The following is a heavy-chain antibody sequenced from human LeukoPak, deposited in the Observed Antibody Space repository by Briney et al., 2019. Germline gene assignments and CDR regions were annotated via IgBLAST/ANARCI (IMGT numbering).Heavy chain of an antibody. J-gene: IGHJ6*02. D-gene: IGHD2-15*01. CDR3: ARGGRSYYGMDV. Sequence: GGALRLSCAASGFNFLSYELYWVRQAPGQGLERVSYISGGGSAIYYADSVRGRITISRDNAKKSLYLEMYSLTADDTGVYYCARGGRSYYGMDVWGQGTTVTVSS. V-gene: IGHV3-48*03. CDR1: GFNFLSYE. CDR2: ISGGGSAI.